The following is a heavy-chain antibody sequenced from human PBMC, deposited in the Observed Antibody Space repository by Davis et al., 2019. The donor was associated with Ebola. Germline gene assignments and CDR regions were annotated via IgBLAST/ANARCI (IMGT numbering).Heavy chain of an antibody. CDR2: INHSGST. V-gene: IGHV4-39*07. D-gene: IGHD3-10*01. Sequence: SETLSLTCTVSGGSVSSGSYYWSWIRQPPGKGLEWIGEINHSGSTNYNPSLKSRVTISVDTSKNQFSLKLSSVTAANTAVYYCARGRLLWFGELFPWGQGTLVTVSS. J-gene: IGHJ5*02. CDR1: GGSVSSGSYY. CDR3: ARGRLLWFGELFP.